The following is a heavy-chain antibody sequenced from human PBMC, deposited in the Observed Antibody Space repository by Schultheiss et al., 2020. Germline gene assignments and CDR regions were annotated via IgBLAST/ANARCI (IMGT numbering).Heavy chain of an antibody. J-gene: IGHJ4*02. V-gene: IGHV3-74*01. Sequence: GGSLRLSCVASGFTFSTFGFNWVRQAPGKGLEWVSRINSDGSSTSYADSVKGRFTISRDNAKNSLYLQMNSLRAEDTAVYYCARAGQYCGGDCLDYWGQGNLVTVSS. CDR2: INSDGSST. CDR1: GFTFSTFG. D-gene: IGHD2-21*01. CDR3: ARAGQYCGGDCLDY.